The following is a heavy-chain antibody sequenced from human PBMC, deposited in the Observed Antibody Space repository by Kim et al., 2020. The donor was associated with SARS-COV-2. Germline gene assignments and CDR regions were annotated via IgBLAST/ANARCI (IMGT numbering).Heavy chain of an antibody. J-gene: IGHJ6*02. D-gene: IGHD5-18*01. V-gene: IGHV4-39*07. CDR3: ARADTRYYYYAMDV. Sequence: NPSLKRRVTISVDTSKNQCSLKVSSVPAADTAVYYCARADTRYYYYAMDVWGQGTTVTVSS.